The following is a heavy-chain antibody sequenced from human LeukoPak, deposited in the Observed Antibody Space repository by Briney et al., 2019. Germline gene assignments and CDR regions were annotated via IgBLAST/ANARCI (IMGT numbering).Heavy chain of an antibody. V-gene: IGHV4-34*01. CDR1: GGSFSGYY. J-gene: IGHJ4*02. Sequence: SETLSLTCAVYGGSFSGYYWSWIRQPPGKGLEWIGEINHSGSTNYNPSLKSRVTISVDTSKNQFSLKLSSVTAADTAVYYCAINGYSSGWYGGNYWGQGTLATVSS. CDR3: AINGYSSGWYGGNY. D-gene: IGHD6-19*01. CDR2: INHSGST.